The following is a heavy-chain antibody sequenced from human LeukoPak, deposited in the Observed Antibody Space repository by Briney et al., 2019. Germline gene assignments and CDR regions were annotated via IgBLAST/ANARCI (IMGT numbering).Heavy chain of an antibody. CDR1: GFTVSSNY. V-gene: IGHV3-53*01. CDR3: ARVLTTVTTGDY. CDR2: IYSGGST. J-gene: IGHJ4*02. Sequence: TGGSLRLSCAASGFTVSSNYMSWVRQAPGKGLEWVSVIYSGGSTYYADSVKGRFTISRDNSKNTLYLQMNSLRAEDTAVYYCARVLTTVTTGDYWGQGTLVTVSS. D-gene: IGHD4-17*01.